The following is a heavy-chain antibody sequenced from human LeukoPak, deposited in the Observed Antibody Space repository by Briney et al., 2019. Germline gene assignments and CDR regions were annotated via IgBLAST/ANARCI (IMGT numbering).Heavy chain of an antibody. CDR1: GGTFSSYA. D-gene: IGHD5-12*01. J-gene: IGHJ5*02. Sequence: SVKVSCKASGGTFSSYAISWVRQAPGQGLEWMGGIIPIFGTANYAQKFQGRVTITADKSTSTAYMELSSLRSEDTAVYYCARVINSGYDNRGCFDPWGQGTLVTVSS. V-gene: IGHV1-69*06. CDR2: IIPIFGTA. CDR3: ARVINSGYDNRGCFDP.